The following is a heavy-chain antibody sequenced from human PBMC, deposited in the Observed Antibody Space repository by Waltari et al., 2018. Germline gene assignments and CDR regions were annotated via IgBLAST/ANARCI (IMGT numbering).Heavy chain of an antibody. D-gene: IGHD2-15*01. CDR1: GDTFSNYA. Sequence: QVQLVQSGAEVKKPGSSVKVSCKASGDTFSNYAITWVRQAPGQGLEWMGGILPRFATSNYAQKFQGRVTITADDSTSTAYMELSSLRSEDTAIYYCARGYCSGGSCYSIHFDDAFDIWGQGTMVTVS. CDR2: ILPRFATS. V-gene: IGHV1-69*13. J-gene: IGHJ3*02. CDR3: ARGYCSGGSCYSIHFDDAFDI.